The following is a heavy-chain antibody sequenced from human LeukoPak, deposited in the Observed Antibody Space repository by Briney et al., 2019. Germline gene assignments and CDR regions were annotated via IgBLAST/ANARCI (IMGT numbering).Heavy chain of an antibody. CDR3: ARDLAIVGAKECAFDI. CDR2: ISAYNGNT. CDR1: GYTFTSYG. V-gene: IGHV1-18*01. Sequence: ASVKVSCKASGYTFTSYGISWVRQAPGRGLEWMGWISAYNGNTNYAQKLQGRVTMTTDTSTSTAYMELRSLRSDDTAVYYCARDLAIVGAKECAFDIWGQGTMVTVSS. J-gene: IGHJ3*02. D-gene: IGHD1-26*01.